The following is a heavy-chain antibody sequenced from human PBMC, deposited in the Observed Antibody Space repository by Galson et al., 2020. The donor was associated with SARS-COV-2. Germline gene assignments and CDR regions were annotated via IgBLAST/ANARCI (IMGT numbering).Heavy chain of an antibody. J-gene: IGHJ6*02. CDR3: ARDLPSLFGSGSYSYYYGMDV. CDR2: ISAYNGNT. CDR1: GYTFTSYG. Sequence: ASVKVSCKASGYTFTSYGISWVRQAPGQGLEWMGWISAYNGNTNYAQKLQGRVTMTTDTSTSTAYMELRSLRSDDTAVYYCARDLPSLFGSGSYSYYYGMDVRGQGTTVTVSS. V-gene: IGHV1-18*01. D-gene: IGHD3-10*01.